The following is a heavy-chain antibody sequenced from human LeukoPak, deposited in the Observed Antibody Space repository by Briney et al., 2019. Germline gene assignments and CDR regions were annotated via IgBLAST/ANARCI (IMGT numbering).Heavy chain of an antibody. D-gene: IGHD6-19*01. J-gene: IGHJ4*02. CDR2: INPDSGGT. Sequence: ASVKVSCKASGNTFTGYYMHWVRQAPGQGLEWMGWINPDSGGTNYAQKFQGRVTMTRDTSISTAYMELSRLRSDDTAVYYCARDNGRSNSAWPAEYWGQGTLVTVSS. CDR3: ARDNGRSNSAWPAEY. CDR1: GNTFTGYY. V-gene: IGHV1-2*02.